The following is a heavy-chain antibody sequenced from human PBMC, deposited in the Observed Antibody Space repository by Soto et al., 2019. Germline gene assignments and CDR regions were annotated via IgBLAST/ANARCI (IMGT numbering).Heavy chain of an antibody. Sequence: PGGSLRLSCAASGFTFSSYGVHWVRQAPGKGLEWVAVIWYDGSNKYYADSVKGRFTISRDNSKNTLYLQMNSLRAEDTAVYYCARLAPQSSSSGLDYWGQGTLVTVSS. D-gene: IGHD6-6*01. CDR2: IWYDGSNK. CDR1: GFTFSSYG. J-gene: IGHJ4*02. V-gene: IGHV3-33*01. CDR3: ARLAPQSSSSGLDY.